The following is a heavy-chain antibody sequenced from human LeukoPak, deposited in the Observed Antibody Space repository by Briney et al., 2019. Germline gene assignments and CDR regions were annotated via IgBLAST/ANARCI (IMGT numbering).Heavy chain of an antibody. Sequence: SETLSLTCTASGGSISSYYWSWIRQPPGKGLEWIGYIYTSGSTNYNPSLKSRVTISVDTSKNQFSLKLSSVTAADTAVYYCARHYYDSSGHKYYFDYWGQGTLVTVSS. CDR3: ARHYYDSSGHKYYFDY. V-gene: IGHV4-4*09. D-gene: IGHD3-22*01. J-gene: IGHJ4*02. CDR1: GGSISSYY. CDR2: IYTSGST.